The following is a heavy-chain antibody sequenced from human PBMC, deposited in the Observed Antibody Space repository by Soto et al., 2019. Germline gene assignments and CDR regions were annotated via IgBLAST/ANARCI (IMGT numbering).Heavy chain of an antibody. CDR2: ISGSGGST. CDR3: AKGGYSSSSVLDY. J-gene: IGHJ4*02. D-gene: IGHD6-6*01. Sequence: GGPLRVSCAASGFTFGSYGVSWVSQAPGKGLEWVSAISGSGGSTYYADSVKGRFTISRDNSKNTLYLQMNSLRAEDTAVYYCAKGGYSSSSVLDYWGQGTLVTVSS. CDR1: GFTFGSYG. V-gene: IGHV3-23*01.